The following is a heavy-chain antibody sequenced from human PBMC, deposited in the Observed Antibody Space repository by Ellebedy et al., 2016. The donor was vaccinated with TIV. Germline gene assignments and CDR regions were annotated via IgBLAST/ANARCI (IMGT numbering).Heavy chain of an antibody. D-gene: IGHD6-19*01. CDR1: GFTFSSYG. CDR3: VKEWDSSGWYSYFEH. CDR2: ISNDGSKK. Sequence: GESLKISCAASGFTFSSYGMHWVRQAPGQGLEWVAVISNDGSKKYYADSVKGRFTISRDNSKSTVYLQMNSLTPDDTAVYYCVKEWDSSGWYSYFEHWGQGVLVTVSA. J-gene: IGHJ4*02. V-gene: IGHV3-30*18.